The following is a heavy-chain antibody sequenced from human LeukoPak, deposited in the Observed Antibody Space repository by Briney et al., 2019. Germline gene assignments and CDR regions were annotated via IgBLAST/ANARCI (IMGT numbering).Heavy chain of an antibody. Sequence: GGSLRLSCAASGFTVSSNYMSWVRQAPGKGLEWVSVIYSGGSTYYADSVKGRFTISRDNSKNTLYLQMNSLRAEDTAVYYCASPSSAVAGHYYYYGMDVWGQGTTVTVSS. CDR2: IYSGGST. D-gene: IGHD6-19*01. CDR3: ASPSSAVAGHYYYYGMDV. CDR1: GFTVSSNY. J-gene: IGHJ6*02. V-gene: IGHV3-53*01.